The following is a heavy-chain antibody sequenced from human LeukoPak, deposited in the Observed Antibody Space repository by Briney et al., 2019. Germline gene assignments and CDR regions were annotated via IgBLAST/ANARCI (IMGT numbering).Heavy chain of an antibody. CDR2: INHSGST. CDR1: GGSFSGYY. J-gene: IGHJ4*01. V-gene: IGHV4-34*01. CDR3: ARLCWGNQLAGFDS. D-gene: IGHD3-10*02. Sequence: SETLSLTCAVYGGSFSGYYWSWIRQPPGKGLEWIGEINHSGSTNYNPSLKSRVTISVDTSKNQFSLKLSSVTAADTAVYYCARLCWGNQLAGFDSWGQGTLVTVSS.